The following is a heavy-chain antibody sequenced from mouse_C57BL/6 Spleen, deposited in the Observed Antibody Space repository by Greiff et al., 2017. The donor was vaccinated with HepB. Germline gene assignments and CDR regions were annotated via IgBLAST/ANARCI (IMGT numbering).Heavy chain of an antibody. CDR1: GFSLTSYG. Sequence: VKLMESGPGLVAPSQSLSITCTVSGFSLTSYGVHWVRQPPGKGLEWLVVIWSDGSTTYNSALKSRLSIRKDNSKSQVFLKMNSLQTDDTAMYYGARSYGSSGGYAMDYWGQGTSVTVSS. CDR3: ARSYGSSGGYAMDY. V-gene: IGHV2-6*03. CDR2: IWSDGST. J-gene: IGHJ4*01. D-gene: IGHD1-1*01.